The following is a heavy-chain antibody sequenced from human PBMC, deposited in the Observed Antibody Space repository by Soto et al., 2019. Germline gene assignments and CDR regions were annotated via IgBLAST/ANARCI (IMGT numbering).Heavy chain of an antibody. V-gene: IGHV3-53*02. CDR1: GFIVSDFY. J-gene: IGHJ4*02. Sequence: EVQLVETGGGLIQPGGSLTLSCAASGFIVSDFYLSWVRQAPGKGLEWVAILYSDGPAHYPDSTRGRFIVSRDSSKNMLYLQMNNLRDEDTAVYYCARALHFYGSGTPYDYWGQGTLVSVSS. D-gene: IGHD3-10*01. CDR2: LYSDGPA. CDR3: ARALHFYGSGTPYDY.